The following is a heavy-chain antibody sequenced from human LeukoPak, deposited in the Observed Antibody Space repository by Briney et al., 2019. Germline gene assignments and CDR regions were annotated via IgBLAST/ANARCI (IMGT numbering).Heavy chain of an antibody. CDR3: ATITSLGAFDQ. D-gene: IGHD5-24*01. CDR1: GFTFSSYA. J-gene: IGHJ4*02. CDR2: ISGSGGST. V-gene: IGHV3-23*01. Sequence: GGSLRLSCAASGFTFSSYAMSWVRQAPGKGLEWVSAISGSGGSTYYADSVKGRFTISRDNSKNTVFLQMNSLRAEDTAVYYCATITSLGAFDQWGQGTLVTVSS.